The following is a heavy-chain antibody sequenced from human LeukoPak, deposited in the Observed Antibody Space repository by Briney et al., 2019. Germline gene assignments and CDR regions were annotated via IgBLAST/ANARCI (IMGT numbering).Heavy chain of an antibody. J-gene: IGHJ4*02. D-gene: IGHD2-15*01. Sequence: GASVKVSCKASGYTFTSYGISWVRQAPGQGLEWMGWISAYNGNTNYAQKLQGRVTMTTDTSTSTAYMELRSLRSDDTAVYYCARYCSGGSCYFAPRFDYWGQGTLVTVSS. CDR2: ISAYNGNT. CDR3: ARYCSGGSCYFAPRFDY. CDR1: GYTFTSYG. V-gene: IGHV1-18*01.